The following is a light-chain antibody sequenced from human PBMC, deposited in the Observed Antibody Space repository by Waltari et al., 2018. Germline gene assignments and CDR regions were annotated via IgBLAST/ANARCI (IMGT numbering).Light chain of an antibody. CDR3: QQYGSSFT. J-gene: IGKJ3*01. V-gene: IGKV3-20*01. CDR2: GAS. CDR1: KSVTSRY. Sequence: EIVLTQSPGTLSLSPGERATLSCRASKSVTSRYLAWYQQKPGQSPRLLISGASSRAAGIPDMFSGSGSWTDFTLTISRLEPEDFAVYYCQQYGSSFTFGPGTKVDIK.